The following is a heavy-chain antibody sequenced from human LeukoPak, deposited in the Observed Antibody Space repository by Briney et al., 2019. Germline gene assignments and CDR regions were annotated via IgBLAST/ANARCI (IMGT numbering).Heavy chain of an antibody. CDR3: AKDLGTSLRKGYFDY. V-gene: IGHV3-30*18. CDR1: GFTFSSYG. CDR2: ISYDGSNK. J-gene: IGHJ4*02. D-gene: IGHD2-2*01. Sequence: GGSLRLSCAASGFTFSSYGTHWVRQAPGKGLEWVAVISYDGSNKYYADSVKGRFTISRDNSKNTLYLQMNSLRAEDTAVYYCAKDLGTSLRKGYFDYWGQGTLVTVSS.